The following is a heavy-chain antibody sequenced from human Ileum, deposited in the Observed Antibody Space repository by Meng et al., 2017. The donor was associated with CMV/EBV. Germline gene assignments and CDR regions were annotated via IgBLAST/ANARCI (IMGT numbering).Heavy chain of an antibody. V-gene: IGHV3-23*01. D-gene: IGHD2-2*01. CDR2: ICGSGSTT. J-gene: IGHJ4*02. Sequence: GESLKISCAASGFMFNNYAMSWVRQAPGKGLEWVSVICGSGSTTYYADSVKGRFTISRDSSKNTLYLQMNSLRAEDTAEYCCSKASIASCYSQNDYWGQGTLVTVSS. CDR3: SKASIASCYSQNDY. CDR1: GFMFNNYA.